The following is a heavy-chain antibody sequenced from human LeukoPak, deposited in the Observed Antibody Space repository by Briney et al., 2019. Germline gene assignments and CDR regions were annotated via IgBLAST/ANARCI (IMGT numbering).Heavy chain of an antibody. D-gene: IGHD3-10*01. CDR3: ASGDYGAGSPVMRY. Sequence: PSETLSLTCTVSGGSISSYYWSWIRQPVGKGLEWIGRIYTSGDTKYNPSLKSRVTISVGASNNQFSLKLTSVTAADTAVYYCASGDYGAGSPVMRYWGHGTLVIVSS. CDR1: GGSISSYY. J-gene: IGHJ4*01. CDR2: IYTSGDT. V-gene: IGHV4-4*07.